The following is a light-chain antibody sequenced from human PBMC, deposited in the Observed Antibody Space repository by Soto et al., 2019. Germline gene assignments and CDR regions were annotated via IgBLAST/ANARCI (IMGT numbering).Light chain of an antibody. Sequence: EIVLTQSPATLSLSPGERATLSCRASQSVSTYLAWYQQKLGQAPRLLIYDASNRATGIPARFSGSGSGTDFTLTISSLEPEDFAVYYCQQRSIWPVTFGQGTRLEIE. CDR3: QQRSIWPVT. V-gene: IGKV3-11*01. CDR2: DAS. J-gene: IGKJ5*01. CDR1: QSVSTY.